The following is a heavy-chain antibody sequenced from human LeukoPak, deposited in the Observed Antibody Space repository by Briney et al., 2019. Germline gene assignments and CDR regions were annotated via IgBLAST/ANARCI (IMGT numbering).Heavy chain of an antibody. J-gene: IGHJ6*03. CDR3: ARDSGYCGGDCYHYYYYYMDV. CDR1: GGTFSSYA. CDR2: IIPIFGSA. D-gene: IGHD2-21*02. V-gene: IGHV1-69*05. Sequence: ASVKVSCKASGGTFSSYAISWVRQAPGQGLEWKGKIIPIFGSANYAQKFQGRVTITTDESTSTAYMELSSLRSEDTAVYYCARDSGYCGGDCYHYYYYYMDVWGKGTTVTVSS.